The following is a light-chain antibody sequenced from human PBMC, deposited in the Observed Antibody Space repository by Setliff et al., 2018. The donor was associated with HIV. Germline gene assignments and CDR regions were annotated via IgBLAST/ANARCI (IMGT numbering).Light chain of an antibody. Sequence: SYELTQPPSVSVAPGKTARITCGGNNIGSKSVHWYQQKPGQAPVLVVYDDNDRPSGIHERFSGSNSGNTATLTISRVEAGDEADYYCQVWDSSSDHHVFGTGTKV. CDR1: NIGSKS. V-gene: IGLV3-21*03. CDR2: DDN. CDR3: QVWDSSSDHHV. J-gene: IGLJ1*01.